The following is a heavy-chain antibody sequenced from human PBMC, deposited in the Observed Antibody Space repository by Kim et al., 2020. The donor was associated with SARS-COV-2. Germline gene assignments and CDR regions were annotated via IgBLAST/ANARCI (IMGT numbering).Heavy chain of an antibody. J-gene: IGHJ4*02. D-gene: IGHD3-22*01. CDR3: AKGIHYDSSGYLLFDY. Sequence: GGSLRLSCAASGFTFSSYAMSWVRQAPGKGLEWVSAISGSGGSTYYADSVKGRFTISRDNSKNTLYLQMNSLRAEDTAVYYCAKGIHYDSSGYLLFDYWGQGTLVTVSS. V-gene: IGHV3-23*01. CDR1: GFTFSSYA. CDR2: ISGSGGST.